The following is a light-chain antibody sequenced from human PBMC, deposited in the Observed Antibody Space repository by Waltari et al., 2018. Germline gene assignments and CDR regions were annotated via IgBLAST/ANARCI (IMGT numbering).Light chain of an antibody. J-gene: IGKJ4*01. CDR3: QQYDNLPLT. Sequence: DIQMTQSPSSLSASVGDRVTITCQASQDIANDLSWYQQKPGKAPKVLIYDASKLETGVPSRFSASGSGTDFTFTISSLQPEDIATYYCQQYDNLPLTFGGGTKVEIK. V-gene: IGKV1-33*01. CDR1: QDIAND. CDR2: DAS.